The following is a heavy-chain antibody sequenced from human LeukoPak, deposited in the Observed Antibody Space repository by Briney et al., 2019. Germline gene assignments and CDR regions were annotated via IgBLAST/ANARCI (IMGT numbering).Heavy chain of an antibody. V-gene: IGHV3-21*01. Sequence: SGGSLRLSCAASRFTFSSYSMNWVRQAPGKGLEWVSSISSSSYIYYADSVKGRFTISRDNAKNSLYLHMNSLRAEDTAVYYCARDSGSGSLFDYWGQGTLATVSS. CDR2: ISSSSYI. J-gene: IGHJ4*02. D-gene: IGHD3-10*01. CDR3: ARDSGSGSLFDY. CDR1: RFTFSSYS.